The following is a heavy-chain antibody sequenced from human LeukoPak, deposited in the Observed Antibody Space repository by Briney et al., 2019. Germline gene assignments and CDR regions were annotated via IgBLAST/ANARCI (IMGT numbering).Heavy chain of an antibody. Sequence: ETLSLTCTVSGYSISSGYYWGWIRQPPGKGLEWVSAISGSGGSTYYADSVKGRFTISRDNSKNTLYLQMNSLRAEDTAVYYCAKAGSGWYGVYFDYWGQGTLVTVSS. J-gene: IGHJ4*02. CDR2: ISGSGGST. CDR1: GYSISSGYY. CDR3: AKAGSGWYGVYFDY. V-gene: IGHV3-23*01. D-gene: IGHD6-19*01.